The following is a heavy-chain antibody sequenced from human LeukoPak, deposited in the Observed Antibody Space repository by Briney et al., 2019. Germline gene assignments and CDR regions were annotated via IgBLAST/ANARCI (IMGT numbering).Heavy chain of an antibody. CDR3: ASLPCSRIGCSSYWFDP. J-gene: IGHJ5*02. D-gene: IGHD2-2*01. CDR1: GFVFNNFD. V-gene: IGHV3-23*01. Sequence: PGGSLRLSSAASGFVFNNFDMTWVRQAPGKGLEWVSTISGGGGGSKWNADSVKGRFTISGDNSRDTPYLHMNNLRDEDTAVYDCASLPCSRIGCSSYWFDPWGQGIQVTVSS. CDR2: ISGGGGGSK.